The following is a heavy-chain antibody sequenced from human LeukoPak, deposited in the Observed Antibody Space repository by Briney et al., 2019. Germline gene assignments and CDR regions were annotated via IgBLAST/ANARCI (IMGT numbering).Heavy chain of an antibody. CDR3: AREWGLALSTGPFDP. D-gene: IGHD3/OR15-3a*01. V-gene: IGHV4-4*07. Sequence: SETLSLTCTASGGSISSYYWSWIRQPAGKGLEWIGRIYTSGSTNYNPSLKSRVTMSVGTSKNQFSLKLSSVTAADTAVYYCAREWGLALSTGPFDPWGQGTLVTVSS. J-gene: IGHJ5*02. CDR2: IYTSGST. CDR1: GGSISSYY.